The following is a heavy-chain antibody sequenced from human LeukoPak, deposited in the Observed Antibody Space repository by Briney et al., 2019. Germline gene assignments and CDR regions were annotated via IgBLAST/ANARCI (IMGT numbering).Heavy chain of an antibody. CDR1: GGSISSYY. CDR3: ATGEGDDYGGPFDY. CDR2: IYYSGST. D-gene: IGHD4-23*01. J-gene: IGHJ4*02. V-gene: IGHV4-59*01. Sequence: SETLSLTCTVSGGSISSYYWSWIRQPPGKGLEWLGYIYYSGSTNYNPSLKSRVTISVDTSKNQFSLKLSSVTAADTAAYYCATGEGDDYGGPFDYWGQGTLVTVSS.